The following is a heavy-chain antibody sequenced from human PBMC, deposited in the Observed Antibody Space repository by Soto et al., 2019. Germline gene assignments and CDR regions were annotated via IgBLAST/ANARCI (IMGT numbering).Heavy chain of an antibody. CDR3: ARDMAVVPAAYNWFDP. V-gene: IGHV1-69*13. D-gene: IGHD2-2*01. Sequence: SVKVSCKASGGTFSSYAISWVRQAPGQGLEWMGGIIPIFGTANYAQKFQDRVTITADESTSTAYMELSSLRSEDTAVYYCARDMAVVPAAYNWFDPWGQGTLVTVSS. CDR2: IIPIFGTA. CDR1: GGTFSSYA. J-gene: IGHJ5*02.